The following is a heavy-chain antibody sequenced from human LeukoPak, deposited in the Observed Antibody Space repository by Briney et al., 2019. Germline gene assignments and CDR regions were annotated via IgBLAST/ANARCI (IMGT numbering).Heavy chain of an antibody. J-gene: IGHJ4*02. CDR1: GGSISSSNW. CDR2: INHSGST. V-gene: IGHV4-4*02. D-gene: IGHD5-18*01. CDR3: ARVEYSYGLDY. Sequence: SGTLSLTCAVSGGSISSSNWWSWVRQPPGKGLEWIGEINHSGSTNYNPSLKSRVTISVDTSKNQFSLKLSSVTAADTAVYYCARVEYSYGLDYWGQGTLVTVSS.